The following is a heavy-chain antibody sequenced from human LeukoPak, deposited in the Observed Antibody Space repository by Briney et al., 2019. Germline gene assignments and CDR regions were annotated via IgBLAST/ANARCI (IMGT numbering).Heavy chain of an antibody. J-gene: IGHJ4*02. Sequence: ASVKVSCTSSGYCFAVYHMHWVRQAPGQGLEWMGWVNPNGGDTNYAQKFQGRVTMTRDTSISTAYMELSRLRSDDTAVYYCARYSLLGRGLDYWGQGTLVTVSS. D-gene: IGHD2-15*01. CDR2: VNPNGGDT. CDR3: ARYSLLGRGLDY. CDR1: GYCFAVYH. V-gene: IGHV1-2*02.